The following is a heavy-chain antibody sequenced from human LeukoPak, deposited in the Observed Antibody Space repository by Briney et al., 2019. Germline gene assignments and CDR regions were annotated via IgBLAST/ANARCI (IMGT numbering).Heavy chain of an antibody. CDR3: ARGPPYYIVVVPAASYGMDV. CDR1: GYTFTIYY. J-gene: IGHJ6*02. D-gene: IGHD2-2*01. CDR2: INPSGGST. Sequence: GASVKVSCTASGYTFTIYYMHWVRQAPGQGLEWMGIINPSGGSTSYAQKFQGRVTMTRDTSTGTVYMELSSLRSEDTAVYYCARGPPYYIVVVPAASYGMDVWGQGTTVTVSS. V-gene: IGHV1-46*01.